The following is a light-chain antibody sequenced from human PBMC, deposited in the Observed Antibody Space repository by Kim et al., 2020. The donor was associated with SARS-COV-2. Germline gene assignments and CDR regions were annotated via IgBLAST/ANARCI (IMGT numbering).Light chain of an antibody. CDR1: SSTVGSNP. Sequence: GQRVTISSSGSSSTVGSNPVEWYQRLPGTGHKLLIYSDKRRPSGVPYRFSDCKSGPSASLAITGLQSEDEAVYCCEAWTDSLSGLVFGGGTKLIVL. J-gene: IGLJ3*02. CDR2: SDK. V-gene: IGLV1-44*01. CDR3: EAWTDSLSGLV.